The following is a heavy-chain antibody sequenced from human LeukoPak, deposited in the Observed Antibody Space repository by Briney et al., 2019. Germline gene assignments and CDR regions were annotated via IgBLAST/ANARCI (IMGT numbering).Heavy chain of an antibody. CDR3: ASLQFINRVFDV. CDR1: GGSISSGGYS. D-gene: IGHD3-10*01. Sequence: PSETQSLTCAVSGGSISSGGYSWTWIRQPPGKGLEWIGSIFHSGTTYYNPSLKSRVTISVDRSKNHFSLNLSSVTAADTALYYCASLQFINRVFDVWGQGAMVTVSS. J-gene: IGHJ3*01. V-gene: IGHV4-30-2*01. CDR2: IFHSGTT.